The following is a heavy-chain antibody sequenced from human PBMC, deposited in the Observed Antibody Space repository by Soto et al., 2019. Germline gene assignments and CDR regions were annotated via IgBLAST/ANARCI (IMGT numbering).Heavy chain of an antibody. V-gene: IGHV4-59*01. CDR3: ARVASELLVY. D-gene: IGHD1-26*01. CDR2: IYYSGST. Sequence: QVQLQESGPGLVKTSETLSLTCTVSGGSISSYYWSWIRQPPGKGLEWIGYIYYSGSTNYNPSLKSRVTISVDTSKNQFSLKLSSVTAADTAVYYCARVASELLVYWGQGTLVTVSS. J-gene: IGHJ4*02. CDR1: GGSISSYY.